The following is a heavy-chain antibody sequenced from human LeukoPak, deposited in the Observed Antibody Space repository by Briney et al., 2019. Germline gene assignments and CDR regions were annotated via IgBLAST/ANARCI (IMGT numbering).Heavy chain of an antibody. J-gene: IGHJ5*02. CDR1: GGSISSGDYY. D-gene: IGHD2-2*01. V-gene: IGHV4-30-4*01. CDR2: IYYSGST. CDR3: ARRLTQYDCFDP. Sequence: PSETLSLTCTVSGGSISSGDYYWSWIRQPPGKGLEWIGYIYYSGSTCYNPSLKSRVTISVDTSKNQFSLKLSSVTPEDTAVYYCARRLTQYDCFDPWGQGILVTVSS.